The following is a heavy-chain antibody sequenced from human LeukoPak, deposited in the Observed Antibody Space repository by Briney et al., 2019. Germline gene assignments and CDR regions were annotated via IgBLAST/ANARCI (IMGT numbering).Heavy chain of an antibody. CDR3: VRDGLDAFDM. J-gene: IGHJ3*02. Sequence: GGSLRLSCAASGFTFSSYAMSWVRQAPGKGLEWVSAISGSGGSTYYADSVKGRFTISRDNSKSTVYLQMNSLRAEDTAVYYCVRDGLDAFDMWGQGTLVTVSS. CDR1: GFTFSSYA. V-gene: IGHV3-23*01. CDR2: ISGSGGST.